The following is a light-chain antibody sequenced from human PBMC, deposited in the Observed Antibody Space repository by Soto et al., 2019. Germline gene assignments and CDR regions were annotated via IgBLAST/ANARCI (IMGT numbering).Light chain of an antibody. CDR3: QSYDSSLSVV. Sequence: QSVLTQPPSVSGAPGQRVTISCTGSSSNIGAGYDVHWYQQLPGTAPKLLIYGNSNRPSGVPDRFSGSKSGTSASLAITGLQAAYEADYSCQSYDSSLSVVFGGGTKLTVL. CDR1: SSNIGAGYD. J-gene: IGLJ2*01. V-gene: IGLV1-40*01. CDR2: GNS.